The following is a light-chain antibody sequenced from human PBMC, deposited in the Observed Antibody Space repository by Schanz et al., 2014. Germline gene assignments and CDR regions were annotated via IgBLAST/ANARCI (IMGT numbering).Light chain of an antibody. CDR1: QSVSSSY. J-gene: IGKJ2*01. CDR2: GAS. Sequence: EIVLTQSPGTLSLSPGERATLSCRASQSVSSSYLAWYQQKPGQAPRLLIYGASTRATGIPARFSGSGSGTDFTLTISGLEPEDFAVFYCQQFSTSPYTFGQGTKLEIK. V-gene: IGKV3-20*01. CDR3: QQFSTSPYT.